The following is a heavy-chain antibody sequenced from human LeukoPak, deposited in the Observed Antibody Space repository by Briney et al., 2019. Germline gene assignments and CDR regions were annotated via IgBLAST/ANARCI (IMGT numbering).Heavy chain of an antibody. CDR1: GGSISSSSYY. J-gene: IGHJ5*02. CDR2: IYYSGST. V-gene: IGHV4-39*07. Sequence: SETLSLTCTVSGGSISSSSYYWGWIRQPPGKGLEWIGSIYYSGSTYYNPSLKSRVTISVDTSKNQFSLKLSSVTAADTAVYYCARDKGYHKAAADPYNWFDPWGQGTLVTVSS. D-gene: IGHD6-13*01. CDR3: ARDKGYHKAAADPYNWFDP.